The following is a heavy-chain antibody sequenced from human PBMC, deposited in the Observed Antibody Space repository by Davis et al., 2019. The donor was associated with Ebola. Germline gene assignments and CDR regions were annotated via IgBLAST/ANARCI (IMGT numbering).Heavy chain of an antibody. D-gene: IGHD1-26*01. CDR1: GFPFRNFW. CDR3: ARVGKWELFIDY. Sequence: HTGGSLRLSCEASGFPFRNFWMHWFRQAPGKGPMWVSRIDTDGSVTDYADSVKGRFTISRDNSKNTLYLQMNSLRAEDTAVYYCARVGKWELFIDYWGQGTLVTVSS. J-gene: IGHJ4*02. V-gene: IGHV3-74*01. CDR2: IDTDGSVT.